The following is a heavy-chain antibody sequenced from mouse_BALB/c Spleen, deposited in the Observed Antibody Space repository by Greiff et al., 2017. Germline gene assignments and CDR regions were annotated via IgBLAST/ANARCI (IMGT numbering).Heavy chain of an antibody. CDR2: IRNKANGYTT. Sequence: EVMLVESGGGLVQPGGSLRLSCATSGFTFTDYYMSWVRQPPGKALEWLGFIRNKANGYTTEYSASVKGRFTISRDNSQSILYLQMNTLRAEDSATYYCARDGGYDVDYAMDYWGQGTSVTVSS. J-gene: IGHJ4*01. D-gene: IGHD2-14*01. CDR3: ARDGGYDVDYAMDY. V-gene: IGHV7-3*02. CDR1: GFTFTDYY.